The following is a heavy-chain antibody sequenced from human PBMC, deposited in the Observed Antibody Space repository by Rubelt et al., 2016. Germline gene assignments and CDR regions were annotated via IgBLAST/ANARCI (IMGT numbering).Heavy chain of an antibody. J-gene: IGHJ3*02. D-gene: IGHD3-9*01. V-gene: IGHV3-9*01. CDR2: ISWNSGSI. CDR1: GFTFDDYA. CDR3: AKDVYDILTGNAFDI. Sequence: EVQLLESGGGLVQPGRSLRLSCAASGFTFDDYAMHWVRQAPGKGLEWVSGISWNSGSIGYADSVKGRFTISRDNAKNSLYLQMNSLRAEDTALYYCAKDVYDILTGNAFDIWGQGTMVTVSS.